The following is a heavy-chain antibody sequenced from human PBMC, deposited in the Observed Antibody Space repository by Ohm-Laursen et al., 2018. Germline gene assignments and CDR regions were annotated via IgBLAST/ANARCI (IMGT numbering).Heavy chain of an antibody. CDR2: ISYDGSNK. V-gene: IGHV3-30*18. J-gene: IGHJ4*02. D-gene: IGHD2-21*02. Sequence: SRRLSCAASGFTFSSYGMHWVRQAPRKGLEWEAVISYDGSNKYYADSVKGRFTISRVNSKNTLYLQMNSLRAEDTAVYYCAKDLMQYCGGDCYLDYWGQGTLVTVSS. CDR3: AKDLMQYCGGDCYLDY. CDR1: GFTFSSYG.